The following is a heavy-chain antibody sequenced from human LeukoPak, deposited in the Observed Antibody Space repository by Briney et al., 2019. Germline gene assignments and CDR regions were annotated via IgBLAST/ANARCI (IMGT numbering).Heavy chain of an antibody. D-gene: IGHD3-22*01. J-gene: IGHJ4*02. CDR1: GFIFTNYF. CDR2: IKHDGSE. Sequence: GGSLRLSCAASGFIFTNYFMSWVRQAPGKGLEWVASIKHDGSEKYVDSVRGRFTISRDNTMNSLYLQMSSLRAEDTAVYYCARVYETNGYLYWGQGSLVTVSS. CDR3: ARVYETNGYLY. V-gene: IGHV3-7*01.